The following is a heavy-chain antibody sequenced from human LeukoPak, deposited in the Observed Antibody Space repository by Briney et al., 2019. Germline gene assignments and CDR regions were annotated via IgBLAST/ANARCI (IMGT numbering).Heavy chain of an antibody. CDR1: GYTLTELS. D-gene: IGHD4-17*01. Sequence: ASVKVSCKVSGYTLTELSMHWVRQAPGKGLEWMGGFDPEDGETIYAQKFQGRVTITRDTSASTAYMELSSLRSEDTAVYYCARVFYGESRHGMDVWGQGTTVAVSS. CDR3: ARVFYGESRHGMDV. J-gene: IGHJ6*02. V-gene: IGHV1-24*01. CDR2: FDPEDGET.